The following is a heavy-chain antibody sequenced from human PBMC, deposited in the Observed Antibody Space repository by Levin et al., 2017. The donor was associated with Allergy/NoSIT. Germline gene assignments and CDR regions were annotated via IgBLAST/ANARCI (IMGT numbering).Heavy chain of an antibody. J-gene: IGHJ4*02. CDR3: AKGYSSGWYAIDY. Sequence: GGSLRLSCAASGFTFDDYAMHWVRQAPGKGLEWVSGISWNSGSIGYADSVKGRFTISRDNAKNSLYLQMNSLRAEDTALYYCAKGYSSGWYAIDYWGQGTLVTVSS. CDR2: ISWNSGSI. V-gene: IGHV3-9*01. D-gene: IGHD6-19*01. CDR1: GFTFDDYA.